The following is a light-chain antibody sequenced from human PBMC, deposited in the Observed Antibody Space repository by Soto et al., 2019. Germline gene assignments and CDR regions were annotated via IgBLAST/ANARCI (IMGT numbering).Light chain of an antibody. CDR3: QQYNSYSPYT. CDR2: KAS. V-gene: IGKV1-5*03. Sequence: DIQMTQSPSTLSASVGDRVTITCRASQSISSWLAWYQQKPGKAPKLLIYKASSLARGVPSRFSGSESVTEFTLTISSLQPDDFATYYCQQYNSYSPYTFGQGTNLEIK. CDR1: QSISSW. J-gene: IGKJ2*01.